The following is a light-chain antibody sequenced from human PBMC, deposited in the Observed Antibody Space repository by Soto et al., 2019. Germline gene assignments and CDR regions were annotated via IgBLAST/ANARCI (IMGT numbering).Light chain of an antibody. Sequence: QSALTQPASASGSPGQSITISCTGTSSDVGGYNYVSWYQQHPGTAPKLIIYEVRTRPSGISNRFSGSKSVNTASLTISGLQAEDEADYYGSSYTSSSTRVFGGGTKVTVL. J-gene: IGLJ2*01. CDR2: EVR. CDR1: SSDVGGYNY. CDR3: SSYTSSSTRV. V-gene: IGLV2-14*01.